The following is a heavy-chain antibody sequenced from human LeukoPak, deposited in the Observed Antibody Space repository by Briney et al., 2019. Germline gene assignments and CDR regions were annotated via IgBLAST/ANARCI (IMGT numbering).Heavy chain of an antibody. CDR1: GYTFTSYY. V-gene: IGHV1-69*06. CDR2: IIPIFGTA. D-gene: IGHD6-19*01. J-gene: IGHJ6*03. Sequence: SVKVSCKASGYTFTSYYMHWVRQAPGQGLEWMGGIIPIFGTANYAQKFQGRVTITADKSTSTAYMELSSLRSEDTAVYYCARDRVAGTGYYYYYMDVWGKGTTVTVSS. CDR3: ARDRVAGTGYYYYYMDV.